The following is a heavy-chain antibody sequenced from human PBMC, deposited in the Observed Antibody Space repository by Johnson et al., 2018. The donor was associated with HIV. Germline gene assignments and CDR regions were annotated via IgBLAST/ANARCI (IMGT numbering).Heavy chain of an antibody. J-gene: IGHJ3*02. Sequence: QMQLVESGGGVVQPGGSLRLSCAASGFTFSSYGMYWVRQAPGKGLEWVAFIRYDGSNKYYADSVKGRFTISRDNSKNTLYLQMNSLRAEDTAVYYCAKGRLVGATTYDAFDIWGQGTMVTVSS. V-gene: IGHV3-30*02. CDR1: GFTFSSYG. D-gene: IGHD1-26*01. CDR2: IRYDGSNK. CDR3: AKGRLVGATTYDAFDI.